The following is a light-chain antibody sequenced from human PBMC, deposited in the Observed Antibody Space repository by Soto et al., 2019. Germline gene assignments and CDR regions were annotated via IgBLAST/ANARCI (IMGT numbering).Light chain of an antibody. CDR2: LDSDGSH. CDR3: QTWATGIRV. J-gene: IGLJ3*02. Sequence: QSVLTQSPSASASLGASVKLTGTLSSGHSSYTIAWHQQQPGKGPRYLMKLDSDGSHTKGDGIPDRFSGSSSGAERYLTISSLQSEDEADYYCQTWATGIRVFGEGTQLTVL. CDR1: SGHSSYT. V-gene: IGLV4-69*01.